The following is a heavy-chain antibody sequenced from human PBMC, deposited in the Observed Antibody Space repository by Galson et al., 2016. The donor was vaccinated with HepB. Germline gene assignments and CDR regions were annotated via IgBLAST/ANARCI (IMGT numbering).Heavy chain of an antibody. Sequence: VRQAPGQGLEWVAMILSDGSNRHYADSVKGRLTISRDNSKNTLYLEMNSLRAEDTAVYYCARDFTSAEYYFDYWGHGTLVTVSS. D-gene: IGHD1-14*01. V-gene: IGHV3-30*04. J-gene: IGHJ4*01. CDR2: ILSDGSNR. CDR3: ARDFTSAEYYFDY.